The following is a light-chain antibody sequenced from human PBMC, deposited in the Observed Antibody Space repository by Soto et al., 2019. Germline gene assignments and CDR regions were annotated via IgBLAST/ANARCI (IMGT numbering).Light chain of an antibody. CDR1: QAVSTW. CDR2: AAS. J-gene: IGKJ4*01. CDR3: QQGASFPRT. Sequence: DIQMTQSPSSVSASVGDTVTITCWASQAVSTWLAWYQQKPGDAPKLLIYAASTLQSGIPSRFSGSGSGTDFTLTIRSLQPEDFATYYCQQGASFPRTFGGGTKVEIK. V-gene: IGKV1-12*01.